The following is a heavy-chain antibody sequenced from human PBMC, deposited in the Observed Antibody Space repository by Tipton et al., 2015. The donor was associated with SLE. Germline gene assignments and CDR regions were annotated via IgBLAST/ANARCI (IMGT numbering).Heavy chain of an antibody. J-gene: IGHJ3*01. CDR1: GGSFSGYY. D-gene: IGHD3-22*01. CDR2: INHSRST. Sequence: TLSLTCAVYGGSFSGYYWNWIRQPPGKGREWIGEINHSRSTNYNPSLKSRVTISFDTSKNQLSLKLSSVTAADTAGYNCARPGNYFDSSGHHDAFDVWGQGTMVTVSS. V-gene: IGHV4-34*01. CDR3: ARPGNYFDSSGHHDAFDV.